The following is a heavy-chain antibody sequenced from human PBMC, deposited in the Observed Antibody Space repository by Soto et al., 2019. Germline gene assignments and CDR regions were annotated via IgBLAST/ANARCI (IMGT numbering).Heavy chain of an antibody. CDR2: IIPILGIA. CDR3: ARDSGYFGSGSSTFDH. V-gene: IGHV1-69*08. D-gene: IGHD3-10*01. Sequence: QVQLVQSGAEVKKPGSSVKVSCKASGGSFSSYTISWVRQAPGQGLEWMGRIIPILGIANYAQKFQGRVMSTADTSTSTTYMEMSSLRSEATAVYYCARDSGYFGSGSSTFDHWGQGTLVTVSS. J-gene: IGHJ4*02. CDR1: GGSFSSYT.